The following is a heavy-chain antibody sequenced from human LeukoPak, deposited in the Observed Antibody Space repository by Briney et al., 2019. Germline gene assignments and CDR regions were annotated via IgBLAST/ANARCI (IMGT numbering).Heavy chain of an antibody. J-gene: IGHJ6*03. CDR1: GGSFSDYY. V-gene: IGHV4-34*01. D-gene: IGHD1-1*01. Sequence: SETLSLTCAVYGGSFSDYYWSWLRQPPGKGLEWIGEINHSGRTNYNPSLKSRVTISVDTSKNQFSLKLSSVTAADTAVYYCARRLQPASQYMDVWGKGTTVTVSS. CDR3: ARRLQPASQYMDV. CDR2: INHSGRT.